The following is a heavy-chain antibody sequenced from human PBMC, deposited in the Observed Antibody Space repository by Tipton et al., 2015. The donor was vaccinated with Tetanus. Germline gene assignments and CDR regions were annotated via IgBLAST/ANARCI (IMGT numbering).Heavy chain of an antibody. CDR2: IHSSGTT. CDR1: GDSISSGGYY. V-gene: IGHV4-31*03. Sequence: TLSLTCSVSGDSISSGGYYWSWIRQHPGKGLEWIGYIHSSGTTNYNPSLRSRVTMSVDTSKNQFSLELTSVTAADTAVYYCARSYYDLLTGNYIPYYFDYWGRGSLVTVSS. D-gene: IGHD3-9*01. J-gene: IGHJ4*02. CDR3: ARSYYDLLTGNYIPYYFDY.